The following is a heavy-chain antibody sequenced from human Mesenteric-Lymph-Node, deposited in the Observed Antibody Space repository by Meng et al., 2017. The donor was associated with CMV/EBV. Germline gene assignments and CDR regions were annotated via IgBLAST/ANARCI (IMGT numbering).Heavy chain of an antibody. J-gene: IGHJ6*02. V-gene: IGHV1-69*06. Sequence: SVKVSCKASGGTFSSYAISWVRQAPGQGLEWMGGIIPIFGTANYAQKFQGRVTITADKSTSTAYMELSSLRSEDTAVYYCASSVLIAARPLNYYYYDMDVWGQGTTVTVSS. CDR3: ASSVLIAARPLNYYYYDMDV. CDR2: IIPIFGTA. D-gene: IGHD6-6*01. CDR1: GGTFSSYA.